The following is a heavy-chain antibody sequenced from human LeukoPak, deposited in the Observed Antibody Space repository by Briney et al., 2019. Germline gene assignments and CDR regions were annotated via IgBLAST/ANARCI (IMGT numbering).Heavy chain of an antibody. CDR3: ARTVQILRFLEWSRKNYYYYGMDV. J-gene: IGHJ6*02. D-gene: IGHD3-3*01. CDR1: GGSFSAYY. CDR2: INHSGST. Sequence: SETLSLTCAVYGGSFSAYYWTWIRQPPGKGLEWIGEINHSGSTNYNPSLKSRVTISVDTSKNQFSLKLSSVTAADTAVYYCARTVQILRFLEWSRKNYYYYGMDVWGQGTTVTVSS. V-gene: IGHV4-34*01.